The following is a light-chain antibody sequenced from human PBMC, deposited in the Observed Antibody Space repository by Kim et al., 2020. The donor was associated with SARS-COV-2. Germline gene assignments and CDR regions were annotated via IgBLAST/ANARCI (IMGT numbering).Light chain of an antibody. V-gene: IGLV3-1*01. CDR2: QDN. J-gene: IGLJ1*01. Sequence: PGQTARVTRSRYKLGDKVVSWYQQTPGWYPVVGFYQDNQRPSGIPERFSGSNSGKTATLTISGTQAMDEADYYCQAWDSSTHNYVGGTGTKVTVL. CDR1: KLGDKV. CDR3: QAWDSSTHNYV.